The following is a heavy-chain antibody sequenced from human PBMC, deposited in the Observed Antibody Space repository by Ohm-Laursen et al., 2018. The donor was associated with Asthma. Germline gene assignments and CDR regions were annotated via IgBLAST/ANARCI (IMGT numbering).Heavy chain of an antibody. D-gene: IGHD3-22*01. Sequence: SLRLSCSASGFTFSNAWMSWVRQAPGKGLEWVSSISSSSSYIYYADSVKGRFTISRDNAKNSLYLQMNSLRAEDTAVYYCASGVDYYDSSGNDAFDIWGQGTMVTVSS. CDR2: ISSSSSYI. CDR3: ASGVDYYDSSGNDAFDI. J-gene: IGHJ3*02. CDR1: GFTFSNAW. V-gene: IGHV3-21*01.